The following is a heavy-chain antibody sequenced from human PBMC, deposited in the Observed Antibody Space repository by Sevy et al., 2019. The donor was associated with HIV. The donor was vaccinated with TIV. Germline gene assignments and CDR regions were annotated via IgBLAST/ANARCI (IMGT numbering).Heavy chain of an antibody. CDR3: ARAQWYYDSSGYYRYYYYGMDV. CDR2: IKQDGSEK. D-gene: IGHD3-22*01. Sequence: GGSLRLSCAASGFTFSSYWMSWVRQAPGKGLEWVANIKQDGSEKYYVDSVKGRFTISRDNAKNSLYLQMNSLRAEDTAVYYCARAQWYYDSSGYYRYYYYGMDVWGQGTTVTVSS. CDR1: GFTFSSYW. V-gene: IGHV3-7*01. J-gene: IGHJ6*02.